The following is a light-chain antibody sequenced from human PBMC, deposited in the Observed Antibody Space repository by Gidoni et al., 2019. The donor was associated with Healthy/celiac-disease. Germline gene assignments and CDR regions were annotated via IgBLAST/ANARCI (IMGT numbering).Light chain of an antibody. Sequence: DIVLTQSPATLSLSPGERATLSCRASQSVSSYLAWYQQKPGQAPRLLIYDASNRATGIPARFSGSGSGTDFTLTISSLEPEDFAVYYCQAETFGQGTKLEIK. CDR3: QAET. V-gene: IGKV3-11*01. CDR2: DAS. CDR1: QSVSSY. J-gene: IGKJ2*01.